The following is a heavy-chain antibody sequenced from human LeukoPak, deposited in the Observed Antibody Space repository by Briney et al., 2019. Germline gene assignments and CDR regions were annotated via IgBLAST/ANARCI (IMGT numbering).Heavy chain of an antibody. Sequence: QSGGSLRLSCAASGFTFSSYIMNWVRQAPGKGLEWVSSISDNGGNTYYADSAKGRFTISRDNSKNTLYLQMNSLRAEDTAVYYCARVPGFIWGQGTLVTVSS. J-gene: IGHJ4*02. CDR3: ARVPGFI. V-gene: IGHV3-23*01. CDR1: GFTFSSYI. CDR2: ISDNGGNT. D-gene: IGHD3-10*01.